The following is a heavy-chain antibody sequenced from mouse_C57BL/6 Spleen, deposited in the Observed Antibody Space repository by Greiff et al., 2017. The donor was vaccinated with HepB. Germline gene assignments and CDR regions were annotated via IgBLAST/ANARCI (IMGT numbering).Heavy chain of an antibody. Sequence: EVQRVESGGGLVKPGGSLKLSCAASGFTFSSYTMSWVRQTPEKRLEWVATISGGGGNTYYPDSVKGRFTISRDNPKNTLYLQMSSLRAEDTALYYCARYTTVVDYAMDYWGQGTSVTVSS. CDR1: GFTFSSYT. D-gene: IGHD1-1*01. V-gene: IGHV5-9*01. CDR3: ARYTTVVDYAMDY. J-gene: IGHJ4*01. CDR2: ISGGGGNT.